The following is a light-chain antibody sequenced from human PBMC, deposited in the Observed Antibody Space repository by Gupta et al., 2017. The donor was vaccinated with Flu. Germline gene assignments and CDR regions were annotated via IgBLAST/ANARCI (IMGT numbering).Light chain of an antibody. CDR2: DND. J-gene: IGLJ3*02. CDR1: TSNIGSNF. V-gene: IGLV1-51*01. CDR3: GTWDNRLNVWM. Sequence: KITISCFGSTSNIGSNFLSWYQQLPGTAPKLLMYDNDHRPSGIPYRFSGSKSGTSAALGITGLQTGDEADYYCGTWDNRLNVWMFGGGTKLTVL.